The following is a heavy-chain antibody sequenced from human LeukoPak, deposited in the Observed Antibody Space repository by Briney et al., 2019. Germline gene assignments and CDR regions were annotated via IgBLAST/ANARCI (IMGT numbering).Heavy chain of an antibody. Sequence: ASVKVSCKASGYTFTSYYMHWVRQAPGQGLEWMGIINPSGGSTSYAQKFQGRVTMTTDTSTSTAYMELRSLRSDDTAVYYCARVTYYYGSGSYYRGFDYWGQGTLVTVSS. CDR2: INPSGGST. CDR3: ARVTYYYGSGSYYRGFDY. J-gene: IGHJ4*02. D-gene: IGHD3-10*01. V-gene: IGHV1-46*01. CDR1: GYTFTSYY.